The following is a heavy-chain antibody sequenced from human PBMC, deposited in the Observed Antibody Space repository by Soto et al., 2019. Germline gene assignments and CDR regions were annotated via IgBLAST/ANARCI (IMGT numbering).Heavy chain of an antibody. CDR1: GGSISSSSYY. D-gene: IGHD3-3*01. CDR3: ARQGPHYDFWSGYYKPADCDY. Sequence: SETLSLTCTVSGGSISSSSYYWGWIRQPPGKGLEWIGSIYYSGSTYYNPSLKSRVTISVDTSKNQFSLKLSSVTAADTAVYYCARQGPHYDFWSGYYKPADCDYWGQGTLVTVSS. CDR2: IYYSGST. V-gene: IGHV4-39*01. J-gene: IGHJ4*02.